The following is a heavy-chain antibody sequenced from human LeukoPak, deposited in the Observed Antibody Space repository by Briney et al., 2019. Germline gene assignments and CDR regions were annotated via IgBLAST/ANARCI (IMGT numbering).Heavy chain of an antibody. Sequence: SETLSLTCTVSGGSVSSYYWSWIRRPPGRGLEWIAYLSHSGSSDSNPSLTSRVTISVDTSKNQFSLKLSSVTAADTAVYYCARHVLTTGGYNWFDPWGQGTLVTVAS. D-gene: IGHD1-14*01. CDR1: GGSVSSYY. CDR2: LSHSGSS. V-gene: IGHV4-59*08. CDR3: ARHVLTTGGYNWFDP. J-gene: IGHJ5*02.